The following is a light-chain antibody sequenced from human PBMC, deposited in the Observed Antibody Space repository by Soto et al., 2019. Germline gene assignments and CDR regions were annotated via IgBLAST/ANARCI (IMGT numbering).Light chain of an antibody. CDR2: GVT. Sequence: QSALTQPASMSGSPGQSITISCTGTGSDIGAYNYVSWYQQHPGKAPKLIIYGVTHRPSGVSTRFSASKSAYTASLTISGLQAEDEADYYCSSFTTSYFYVFGPGTKVTVL. V-gene: IGLV2-14*01. J-gene: IGLJ1*01. CDR3: SSFTTSYFYV. CDR1: GSDIGAYNY.